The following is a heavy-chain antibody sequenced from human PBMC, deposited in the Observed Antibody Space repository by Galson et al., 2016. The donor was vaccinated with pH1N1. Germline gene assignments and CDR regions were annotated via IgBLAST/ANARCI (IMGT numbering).Heavy chain of an antibody. CDR2: IFYSGST. D-gene: IGHD6-13*01. Sequence: LTCSVSGGSISSGGYYWNWIRQHPGKGLEWTGYIFYSGSTYYNPSLKSRVTISVDTSKSQFSLKLSSVTAADTAVYYCARGIAAAGTFYFDYWGQGTLVTVSS. CDR1: GGSISSGGYY. V-gene: IGHV4-31*03. J-gene: IGHJ4*02. CDR3: ARGIAAAGTFYFDY.